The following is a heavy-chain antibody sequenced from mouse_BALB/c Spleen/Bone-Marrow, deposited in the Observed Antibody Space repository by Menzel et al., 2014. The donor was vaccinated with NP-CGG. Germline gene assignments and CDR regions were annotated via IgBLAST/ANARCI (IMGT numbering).Heavy chain of an antibody. CDR1: GFNIKDTY. CDR3: ASYYYGRSNFTY. CDR2: IDPANGNT. D-gene: IGHD1-1*01. V-gene: IGHV14-3*02. Sequence: VQLQQSGAELVKPGASVKLSCTASGFNIKDTYMHWVRQRPEQGLEWIGRIDPANGNTKYDPKFQGKATITPDTSSNTADLQLSSLTSEDTAVYYCASYYYGRSNFTYWGQGTLGAGSA. J-gene: IGHJ3*01.